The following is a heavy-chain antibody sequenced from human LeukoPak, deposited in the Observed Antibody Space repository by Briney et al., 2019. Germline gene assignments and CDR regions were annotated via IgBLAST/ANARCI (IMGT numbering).Heavy chain of an antibody. V-gene: IGHV3-7*03. CDR1: GFTFSSYW. J-gene: IGHJ4*02. CDR2: IKQDGSEK. CDR3: ASYGDYVSIDY. D-gene: IGHD4-17*01. Sequence: GGSLRLSCAASGFTFSSYWMNWARQAPGKGLEWVANIKQDGSEKYYVDSVKGRFTISRDNAENSLYLQMNSLRAEDTAVYYCASYGDYVSIDYWGQGTLVTVSS.